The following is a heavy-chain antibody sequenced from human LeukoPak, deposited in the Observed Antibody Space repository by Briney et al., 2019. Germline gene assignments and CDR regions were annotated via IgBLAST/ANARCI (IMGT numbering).Heavy chain of an antibody. Sequence: PGGSLRLSCAASGFIFSSYSMNWVRQAPGKGLEWVSSISSSSSYIYYADSVKGRFTISRDNAKNSLYLQMNSLRAEDTAVYYCASNLAYYDFWSGPIRLDYWYFDLWGRGTLVTVSS. CDR3: ASNLAYYDFWSGPIRLDYWYFDL. CDR2: ISSSSSYI. D-gene: IGHD3-3*01. CDR1: GFIFSSYS. V-gene: IGHV3-21*01. J-gene: IGHJ2*01.